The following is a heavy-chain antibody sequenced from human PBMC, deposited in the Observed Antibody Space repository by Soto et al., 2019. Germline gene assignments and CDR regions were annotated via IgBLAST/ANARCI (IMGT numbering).Heavy chain of an antibody. D-gene: IGHD5-12*01. V-gene: IGHV3-53*01. CDR1: GFTVSSNY. Sequence: EVQLVESGGGLIQPGGSLRLSCAASGFTVSSNYMSWVRQAPGKGLEWVSVIYSGGRTYYADSVKGRFTISRDNSKNTLYLQMNSLRAADTAVYYCARGAGGYEHLWYFDYWGQGTLVTVSS. CDR2: IYSGGRT. CDR3: ARGAGGYEHLWYFDY. J-gene: IGHJ4*02.